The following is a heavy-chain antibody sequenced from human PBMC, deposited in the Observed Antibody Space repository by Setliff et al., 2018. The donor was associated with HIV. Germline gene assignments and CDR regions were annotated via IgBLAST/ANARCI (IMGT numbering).Heavy chain of an antibody. J-gene: IGHJ4*02. CDR3: AKAAVEMTTIAFGGPPGY. CDR2: IIPILGTA. Sequence: SVKVSCKASGGTFSSYAISWVRQAPGQGLEWMGGIIPILGTANYAQSFQGRLTITADESSNTAYMELSSLRLHDTAVYYCAKAAVEMTTIAFGGPPGYWGQGTLVTVSS. CDR1: GGTFSSYA. V-gene: IGHV1-69*13. D-gene: IGHD3-16*01.